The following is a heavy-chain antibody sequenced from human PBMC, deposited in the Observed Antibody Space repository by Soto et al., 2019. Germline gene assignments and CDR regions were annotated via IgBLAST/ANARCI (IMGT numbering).Heavy chain of an antibody. Sequence: QVQLVQSGAEVKKPGSSVKVSCKASGGTFSSYGINWVRQAPGQGLEWMGGIIPIFGTANSAQKFQGRVTITADESTSTAYMELSSLRSEDTAVYYCARGDDYGGNQDYWGQGTLVTVSS. D-gene: IGHD4-17*01. CDR2: IIPIFGTA. CDR3: ARGDDYGGNQDY. V-gene: IGHV1-69*01. CDR1: GGTFSSYG. J-gene: IGHJ4*02.